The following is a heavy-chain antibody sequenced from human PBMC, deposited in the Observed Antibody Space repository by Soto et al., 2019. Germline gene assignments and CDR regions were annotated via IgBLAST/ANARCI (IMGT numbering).Heavy chain of an antibody. J-gene: IGHJ3*02. CDR2: ISAYNGNT. D-gene: IGHD3-22*01. CDR3: ASTTYYGSTPRYFDI. CDR1: GYTFTSYG. V-gene: IGHV1-18*04. Sequence: ASVKVSCKASGYTFTSYGISWVRQAPGQGLEWMGWISAYNGNTNYAQKLQGRVTMTTDTSTSTAYMELRSLRSDDTAVYYCASTTYYGSTPRYFDIWGQGTMVTVSS.